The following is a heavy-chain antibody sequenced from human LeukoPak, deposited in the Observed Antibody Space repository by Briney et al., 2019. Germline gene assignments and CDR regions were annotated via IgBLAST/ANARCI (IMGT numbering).Heavy chain of an antibody. CDR1: GFTFDDYA. D-gene: IGHD6-13*01. J-gene: IGHJ4*02. V-gene: IGHV3-9*01. CDR2: ISWNSGSI. CDR3: AKDTDGAAAGTTWGH. Sequence: GRSLRLSCAASGFTFDDYAMHWVRQAPGKGLEWVSGISWNSGSIGYADSVKGRFTISRDNAKNSLYLQMNSLRAEDTALYYCAKDTDGAAAGTTWGHWGQGTLVTVSS.